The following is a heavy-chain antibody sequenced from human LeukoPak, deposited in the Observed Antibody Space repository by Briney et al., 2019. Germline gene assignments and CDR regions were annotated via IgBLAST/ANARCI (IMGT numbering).Heavy chain of an antibody. CDR3: AREGYYGSGSPPSLYFDY. CDR1: GFTFSSYA. D-gene: IGHD3-10*01. CDR2: ISYDGSNK. V-gene: IGHV3-30-3*01. Sequence: GRSLRLSCAASGFTFSSYAMHWVRQAPGKGLEWVAVISYDGSNKYYADSVKGRFTISRDNSRSTLYLQMNSLRPEDTAIYYCAREGYYGSGSPPSLYFDYWGQGTLVTVSS. J-gene: IGHJ4*02.